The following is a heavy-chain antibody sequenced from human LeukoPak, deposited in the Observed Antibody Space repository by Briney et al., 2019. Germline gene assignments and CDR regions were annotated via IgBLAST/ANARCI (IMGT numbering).Heavy chain of an antibody. CDR1: GFTFSSYA. D-gene: IGHD6-19*01. Sequence: GGSLRLSCSASGFTFSSYAMSWVRQAPGKGLEWVSASTGSGATTYYADSVMGRFTVSRDNSKNTLYLQMNSLRAEDTAVYYCARSRQQWLVVDYWGQGTLVTVSS. CDR3: ARSRQQWLVVDY. J-gene: IGHJ4*02. CDR2: STGSGATT. V-gene: IGHV3-23*01.